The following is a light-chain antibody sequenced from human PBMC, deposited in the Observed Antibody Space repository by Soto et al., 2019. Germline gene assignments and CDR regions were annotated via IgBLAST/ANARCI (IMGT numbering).Light chain of an antibody. CDR3: FSLSHTSRV. Sequence: QSVLTQPRSVSGSPGQSVTFSCTGTSGDIGAYNYVSWYQFHPGKAPKMTIYDVNKRPSGVPERFSGSKSGNQDSLTIPAPTGGSGVVCYWFSLSHTSRVFGGGTKVTVL. J-gene: IGLJ3*02. V-gene: IGLV2-11*01. CDR2: DVN. CDR1: SGDIGAYNY.